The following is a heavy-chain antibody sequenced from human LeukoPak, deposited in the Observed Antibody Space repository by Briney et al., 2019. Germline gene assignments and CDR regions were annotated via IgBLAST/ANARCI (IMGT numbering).Heavy chain of an antibody. D-gene: IGHD2-15*01. J-gene: IGHJ2*01. CDR1: GFTVSSHY. CDR3: ARGGPQYWYFDL. CDR2: IWSGGST. Sequence: KTGGSLRLSCAASGFTVSSHYTSWVSQAPGKGLELVSVIWSGGSTYYADSVKGRITISRDNSKNTLYLQVNSLRAEDTAVYYCARGGPQYWYFDLWGRGTLVTVSS. V-gene: IGHV3-66*01.